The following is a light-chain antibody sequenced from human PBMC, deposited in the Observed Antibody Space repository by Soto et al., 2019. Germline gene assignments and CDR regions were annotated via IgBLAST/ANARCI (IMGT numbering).Light chain of an antibody. Sequence: DLQMTQSPSSLSASIGDRVTITCRASQTVESYLNWYQHKPGKAPQLLISGATTLRGGVPSRFSGSASWPDFTLTISSLQPEDVATYYCEQCYSTPYTFGQGTKL. CDR3: EQCYSTPYT. J-gene: IGKJ2*01. V-gene: IGKV1-39*01. CDR2: GAT. CDR1: QTVESY.